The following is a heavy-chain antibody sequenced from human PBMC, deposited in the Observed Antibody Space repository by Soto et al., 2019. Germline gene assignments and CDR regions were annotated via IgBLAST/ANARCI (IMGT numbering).Heavy chain of an antibody. Sequence: ASVKVSCKASGYTFTGYYMHWVRQAPGQGLEWMGWINPNSGGTNYAQKFQGWVTMTRDTSISTAYMELSRLRSDDTAVYYCARSDSSGYYPTFDYWGQGTLVTVSS. D-gene: IGHD3-22*01. CDR2: INPNSGGT. J-gene: IGHJ4*02. CDR1: GYTFTGYY. V-gene: IGHV1-2*04. CDR3: ARSDSSGYYPTFDY.